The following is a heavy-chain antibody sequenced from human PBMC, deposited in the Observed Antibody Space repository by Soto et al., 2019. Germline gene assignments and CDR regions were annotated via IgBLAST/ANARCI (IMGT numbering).Heavy chain of an antibody. CDR1: GGSISSYY. CDR3: ASTDIVVRYYGMDV. D-gene: IGHD2-2*01. Sequence: SETLSLTCTVSGGSISSYYWSWIRQPPGKGLEWIGYIYYSGSTNYNPSLKSRVTISVDTSKNQFSLKLSSVTAVDTAVYYCASTDIVVRYYGMDVWGQGTTVTVSS. V-gene: IGHV4-59*01. CDR2: IYYSGST. J-gene: IGHJ6*02.